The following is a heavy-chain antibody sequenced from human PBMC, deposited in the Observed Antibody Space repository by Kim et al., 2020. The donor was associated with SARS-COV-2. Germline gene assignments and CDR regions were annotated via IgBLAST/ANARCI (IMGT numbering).Heavy chain of an antibody. J-gene: IGHJ4*02. CDR1: GYRFSRFW. D-gene: IGHD1-26*01. V-gene: IGHV5-51*01. CDR2: IYPGDSDT. CDR3: ARSSSGSTGPFDY. Sequence: GESLKISCKASGYRFSRFWIGWVRQMPGKGLEWMGIIYPGDSDTRYSPSFEGQVTISADTSTTNAYLQCSSLKASNTAMYYCARSSSGSTGPFDYWGQGTPVTVSS.